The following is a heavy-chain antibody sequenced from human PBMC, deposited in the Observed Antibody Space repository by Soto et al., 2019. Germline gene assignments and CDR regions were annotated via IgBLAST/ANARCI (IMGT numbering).Heavy chain of an antibody. CDR3: AGMPYTSGLRFDP. D-gene: IGHD6-19*01. CDR1: GDSYSISTYS. CDR2: IYQSGVT. J-gene: IGHJ5*02. Sequence: LSLTCNMSGDSYSISTYSWSWIRQPPGKALQWIGFIYQSGVTSYNPSLASRVSISLDRSNNQCSLKLKSVTAADTAAYFCAGMPYTSGLRFDPWGPGTLVTVSS. V-gene: IGHV4-30-2*01.